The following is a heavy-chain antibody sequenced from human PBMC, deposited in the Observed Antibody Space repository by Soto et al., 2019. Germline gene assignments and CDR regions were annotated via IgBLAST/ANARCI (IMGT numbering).Heavy chain of an antibody. D-gene: IGHD2-15*01. J-gene: IGHJ5*02. CDR3: ARGFRVAATRWWFDP. V-gene: IGHV1-18*01. Sequence: QVQLVQSGAEVKKPGASVKVSCKASGYTFTSYDISWVRQAPGQGLEWMGWISTYNGNTNCAQKLQGRVTMTTDTSTSTAYMELRSLRSDDTAVYYCARGFRVAATRWWFDPWGQGTLVTVSS. CDR1: GYTFTSYD. CDR2: ISTYNGNT.